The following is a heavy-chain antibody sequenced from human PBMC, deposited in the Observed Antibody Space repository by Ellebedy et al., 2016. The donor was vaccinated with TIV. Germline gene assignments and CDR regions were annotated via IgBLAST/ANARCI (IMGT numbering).Heavy chain of an antibody. CDR3: ARGRPKDTGRYEAALDI. V-gene: IGHV1-69*13. CDR2: IMAMFGQA. J-gene: IGHJ3*02. Sequence: SVQVSCXASGVTFITYAINWERQAPGQGLEWMGGIMAMFGQANYAQKFQARLTITADESTSTVYMELSSPASEDTAVYYCARGRPKDTGRYEAALDIWGHGTMVTVSS. D-gene: IGHD1-26*01. CDR1: GVTFITYA.